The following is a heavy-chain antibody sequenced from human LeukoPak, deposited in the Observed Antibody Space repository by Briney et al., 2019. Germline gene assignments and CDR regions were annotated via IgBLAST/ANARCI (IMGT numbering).Heavy chain of an antibody. J-gene: IGHJ4*02. V-gene: IGHV3-7*01. CDR3: AGDGGYDLDY. CDR1: GFTFSSYW. Sequence: PGGSLRLSCEASGFTFSSYWMSWVRQAPGKGLEWVANIKQDGSEKYYVDSVKGRFTISRDNAKNTLYLQMNSPRAEDTAVYYCAGDGGYDLDYWGQGTLVTVSS. D-gene: IGHD5-12*01. CDR2: IKQDGSEK.